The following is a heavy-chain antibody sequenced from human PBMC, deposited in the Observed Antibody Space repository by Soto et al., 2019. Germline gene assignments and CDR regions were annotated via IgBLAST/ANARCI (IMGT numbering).Heavy chain of an antibody. CDR2: IWSDGSNK. V-gene: IGHV3-33*01. CDR3: ARDRGYYDSSGYHYDFDY. Sequence: QVQLVESGGGVVQPGRSLRLSCAASGFTFSSYGMHWVRQAPGKGLEWVAVIWSDGSNKYYADSVKGRFTISRDNSKNTLYLQMNSLRAEDTAVYYCARDRGYYDSSGYHYDFDYWGQGTLVTVSS. D-gene: IGHD3-22*01. CDR1: GFTFSSYG. J-gene: IGHJ4*02.